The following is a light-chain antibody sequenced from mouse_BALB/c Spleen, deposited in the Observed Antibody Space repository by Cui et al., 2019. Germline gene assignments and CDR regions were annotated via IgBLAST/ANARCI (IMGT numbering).Light chain of an antibody. CDR2: DTS. Sequence: QIVLTQSPAIMSASPGEKVTMTCSASSSVSYMHWYQQKSGTSPKRWIYDTSKLASGVPARFSGSGSGTFYSLTISSMEAEDAATYYCQQWSSNPPTFGGGTKLEIK. J-gene: IGKJ2*01. V-gene: IGKV4-59*01. CDR1: SSVSY. CDR3: QQWSSNPPT.